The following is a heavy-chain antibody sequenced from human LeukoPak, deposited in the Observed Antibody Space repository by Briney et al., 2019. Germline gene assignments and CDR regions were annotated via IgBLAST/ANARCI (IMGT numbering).Heavy chain of an antibody. CDR3: ARLLAGCPGGRCRAHFDY. CDR2: IYYGGST. Sequence: SETLSLTCSVSGDSINSNYWSWMRQPPGKGLEWIVYIYYGGSTNYNPSLKSRVTMSVDTSKTQFSLTLSSVTAADTAVYYCARLLAGCPGGRCRAHFDYWGQGTLVTVSS. J-gene: IGHJ4*02. D-gene: IGHD2-15*01. CDR1: GDSINSNY. V-gene: IGHV4-59*01.